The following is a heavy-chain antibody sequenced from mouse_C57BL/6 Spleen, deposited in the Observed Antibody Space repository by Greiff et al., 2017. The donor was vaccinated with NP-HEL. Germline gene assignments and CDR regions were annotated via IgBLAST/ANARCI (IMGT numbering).Heavy chain of an antibody. CDR2: ISSGGDYI. CDR3: TRDRGSNYLDY. V-gene: IGHV5-9-1*02. J-gene: IGHJ2*01. CDR1: GFTFSSYA. D-gene: IGHD1-1*01. Sequence: DVQLQESGEGLVKPGGSLKLSCAASGFTFSSYAMSWVRQTPEKRLEWVAYISSGGDYIYYADTVKGRFTISRDNARNTLYLQMSSLKSEDTAMYYCTRDRGSNYLDYWGQGTTLTVSS.